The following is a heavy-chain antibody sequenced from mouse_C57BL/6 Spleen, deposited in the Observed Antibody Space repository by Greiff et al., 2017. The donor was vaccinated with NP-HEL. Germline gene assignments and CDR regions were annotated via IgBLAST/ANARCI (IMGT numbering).Heavy chain of an antibody. CDR3: ARLPAQATSWFAY. Sequence: QVQLQQPGAELVRPGSSVKLSCKASGYTFTSYWMDWVKQRPGQGLEWIGNIYPSDSETHYNQKFKDKATLTVDKSSSTAYMQLSSLTSEDSAVYYCARLPAQATSWFAYWGQGTLVTVSA. CDR1: GYTFTSYW. D-gene: IGHD3-2*02. J-gene: IGHJ3*01. V-gene: IGHV1-61*01. CDR2: IYPSDSET.